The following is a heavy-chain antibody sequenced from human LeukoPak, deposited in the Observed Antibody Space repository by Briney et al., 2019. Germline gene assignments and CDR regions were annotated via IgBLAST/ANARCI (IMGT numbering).Heavy chain of an antibody. CDR2: IYYSGST. CDR3: AISHREERLWLLQH. D-gene: IGHD5-18*01. V-gene: IGHV4-59*01. J-gene: IGHJ1*01. Sequence: SETLSLTCTVSGGSISSYYWSWIRQPPGKGLEWIGYIYYSGSTNYNPSLKSRVTISVDTSKNQFSLKLSSVTAADTAVYYCAISHREERLWLLQHWGQGTLVTVSS. CDR1: GGSISSYY.